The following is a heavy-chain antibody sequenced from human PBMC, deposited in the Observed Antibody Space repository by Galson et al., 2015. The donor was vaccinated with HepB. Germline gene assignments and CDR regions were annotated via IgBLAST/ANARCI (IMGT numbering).Heavy chain of an antibody. V-gene: IGHV6-1*01. J-gene: IGHJ4*02. Sequence: CAISGDSVSTNIVAWNWIRQSPSRGLEWLGRTYYRSKWYNDYAVSAQSRITINPDTSKNQISLQLNSVTPEDTAVYYCARSIHLGRGFDSWGQGTLVTVSS. CDR3: ARSIHLGRGFDS. CDR2: TYYRSKWYN. D-gene: IGHD7-27*01. CDR1: GDSVSTNIVA.